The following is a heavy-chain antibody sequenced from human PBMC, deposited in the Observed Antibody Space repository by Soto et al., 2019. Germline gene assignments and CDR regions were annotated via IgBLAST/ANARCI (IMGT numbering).Heavy chain of an antibody. CDR2: ITASGGRT. CDR3: AKDTRYADYVRWFDS. D-gene: IGHD4-17*01. CDR1: GFTFSSYA. Sequence: EVHLLESGGGLVQPGGSLRLSCTASGFTFSSYAMTWVRQAPGRGLEGVSGITASGGRTFYADSVKGRFTISRDNSRSTLYLQMNCLRAGDTAAYYCAKDTRYADYVRWFDSWGQGTLVTVSS. V-gene: IGHV3-23*01. J-gene: IGHJ5*01.